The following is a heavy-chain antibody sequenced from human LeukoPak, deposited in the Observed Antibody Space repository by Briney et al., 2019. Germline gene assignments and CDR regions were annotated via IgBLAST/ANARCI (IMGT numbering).Heavy chain of an antibody. CDR3: ARDGGYCSSTSCYEGRYYYYGMDV. J-gene: IGHJ6*02. D-gene: IGHD2-2*01. CDR1: GFTFSCYG. Sequence: PGGSLRLSCAASGFTFSCYGMHWVRQAPGKGLEWVAVIWYDGSNKYYADSVKGRFTISRDNSKNTLYLQMNSLRAEDTAVYYCARDGGYCSSTSCYEGRYYYYGMDVWGQGTTVTVPS. CDR2: IWYDGSNK. V-gene: IGHV3-33*01.